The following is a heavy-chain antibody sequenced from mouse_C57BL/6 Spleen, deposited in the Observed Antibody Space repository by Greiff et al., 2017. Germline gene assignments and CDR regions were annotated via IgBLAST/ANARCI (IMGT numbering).Heavy chain of an antibody. CDR1: GFSLTRYG. J-gene: IGHJ4*01. CDR3: AKNMVTTDYAMDY. V-gene: IGHV2-5*01. Sequence: VKLQESGPGLVQPSQSLSITCTVSGFSLTRYGVHWVRQSPGKGLEWLGVIWRGGSTDYNAAFMSRLSITKDNSKSQVFFKMNSLQADDTAIYYCAKNMVTTDYAMDYWGQGTSVTVSS. CDR2: IWRGGST. D-gene: IGHD2-2*01.